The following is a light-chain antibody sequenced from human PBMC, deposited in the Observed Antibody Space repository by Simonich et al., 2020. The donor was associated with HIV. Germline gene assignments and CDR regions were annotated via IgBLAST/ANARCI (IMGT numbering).Light chain of an antibody. V-gene: IGKV1-39*01. CDR3: QQSYSTPPT. J-gene: IGKJ1*01. Sequence: DIQMTQSPSSLSASVGDRVTITCRASQSISTYLNWYQQKVGKAPELLIYAASDLQSGVPSRFSGSGSGTHFTLTISSLQPEDFATYYCQQSYSTPPTFGQGTKVEIK. CDR2: AAS. CDR1: QSISTY.